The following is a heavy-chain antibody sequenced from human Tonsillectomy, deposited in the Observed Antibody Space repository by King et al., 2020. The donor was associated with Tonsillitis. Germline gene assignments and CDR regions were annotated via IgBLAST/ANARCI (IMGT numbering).Heavy chain of an antibody. J-gene: IGHJ4*02. Sequence: VQLVESGAEVKKPGASVKVSCKASGYTFTSYNISWVRQAPGQGLEWMRWISAYNGNTNYAQKLQGRVTMTTDTSTSTAYMELRSLRSDDTAVYYCARDGYDRHSSSWYFDYWGQGTLVTVSS. V-gene: IGHV1-18*04. CDR3: ARDGYDRHSSSWYFDY. CDR1: GYTFTSYN. D-gene: IGHD6-13*01. CDR2: ISAYNGNT.